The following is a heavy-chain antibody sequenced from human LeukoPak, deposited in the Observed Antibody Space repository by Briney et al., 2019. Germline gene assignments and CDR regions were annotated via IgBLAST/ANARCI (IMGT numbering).Heavy chain of an antibody. Sequence: SGGSLRLSCTVSGFTFSNAWMSWVRQAPGKGLEWVGRIKSKTDAGTIDYAAPVKGRFTISRDDSISTLYLQMTSLKTGDTAVYYCATALAWNYARAYWGQGTLVTVSS. D-gene: IGHD1-7*01. CDR2: IKSKTDAGTI. CDR1: GFTFSNAW. CDR3: ATALAWNYARAY. J-gene: IGHJ4*02. V-gene: IGHV3-15*01.